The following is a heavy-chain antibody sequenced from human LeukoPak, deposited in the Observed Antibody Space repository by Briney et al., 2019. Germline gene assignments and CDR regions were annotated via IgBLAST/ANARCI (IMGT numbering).Heavy chain of an antibody. CDR3: AREYPDPTYYDFWSGYYHNWFDP. D-gene: IGHD3-3*01. J-gene: IGHJ5*02. V-gene: IGHV3-21*01. CDR2: ISSSSSYI. Sequence: GGSLRLSCAASGFTFSSYSMNWVRQAPGKGLEWVSSISSSSSYIYYADSVKGRFTISRDNAKNSLYLQMNSLRAEDTAVYYCAREYPDPTYYDFWSGYYHNWFDPWGRGTLVTVSS. CDR1: GFTFSSYS.